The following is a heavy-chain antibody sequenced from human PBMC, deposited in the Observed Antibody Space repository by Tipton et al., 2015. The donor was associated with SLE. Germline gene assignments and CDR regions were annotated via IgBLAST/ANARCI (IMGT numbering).Heavy chain of an antibody. CDR2: IKQDGSEK. V-gene: IGHV3-7*01. D-gene: IGHD3-10*01. Sequence: SLRLSCAASGFSFGSYWMSWVRQAPGKGLEWVANIKQDGSEKYYVDSVKGRFTFSTDSTKTSLYLQMNSLRAEDTAVYYCARHYYGSGSHWDFYYYYGLDVWGRGTTVTVSS. CDR3: ARHYYGSGSHWDFYYYYGLDV. J-gene: IGHJ6*02. CDR1: GFSFGSYW.